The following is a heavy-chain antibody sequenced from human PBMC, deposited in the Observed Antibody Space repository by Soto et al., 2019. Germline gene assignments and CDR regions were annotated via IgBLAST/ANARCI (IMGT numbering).Heavy chain of an antibody. CDR2: IKQDGSEK. D-gene: IGHD6-13*01. CDR3: ARPGYSSSWYFDY. V-gene: IGHV3-7*01. CDR1: GFTFSSYW. J-gene: IGHJ4*02. Sequence: RLSCAASGFTFSSYWMSWVRQAPGKGLEWVANIKQDGSEKYYVDSVKGRFTISRDNAENSLYLQMNSLRAEDTAVYYCARPGYSSSWYFDYWGQGTLVTVSS.